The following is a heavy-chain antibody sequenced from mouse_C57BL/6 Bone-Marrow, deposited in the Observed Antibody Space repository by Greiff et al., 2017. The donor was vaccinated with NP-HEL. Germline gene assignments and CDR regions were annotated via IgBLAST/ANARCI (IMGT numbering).Heavy chain of an antibody. D-gene: IGHD2-5*01. J-gene: IGHJ3*01. V-gene: IGHV5-6*01. Sequence: EVMLVESGGDLVKPGGSLKLSCAASGFTFSSYGMSWVRQTPDKRLEWVATISSGGSYTYYPDSVKGRFTISRDNAKNTLYLQMRSLKSEDTAMYYCARPSYYSKGAFAYWGQGTLVTVSA. CDR1: GFTFSSYG. CDR2: ISSGGSYT. CDR3: ARPSYYSKGAFAY.